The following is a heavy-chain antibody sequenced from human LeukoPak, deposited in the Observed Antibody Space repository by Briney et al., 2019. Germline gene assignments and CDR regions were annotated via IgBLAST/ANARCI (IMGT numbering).Heavy chain of an antibody. Sequence: GGSLRLSCAASGFTFSGYYMSWIRQAPGKGLEWVSYISSSGSTIYYADPVKGRFTISRDNSNNTLYLQMTSLGAEDTAVYYCAKGRNNYGYNYFDYWGQGTLVTVSS. V-gene: IGHV3-11*01. CDR1: GFTFSGYY. J-gene: IGHJ4*02. D-gene: IGHD5-18*01. CDR2: ISSSGSTI. CDR3: AKGRNNYGYNYFDY.